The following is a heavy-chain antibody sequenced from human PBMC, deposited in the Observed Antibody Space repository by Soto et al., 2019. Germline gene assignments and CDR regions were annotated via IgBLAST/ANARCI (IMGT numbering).Heavy chain of an antibody. Sequence: GGSLRLSCAASGFTFSNAWMSWVRQAPGKGLEWVDRIKSKTDGGTTDYAAPVKGRFTISRDDSKNTLYLQMNSLKTEDTAVYYCQGDLPERIVEVDYWGQGTLVTVSS. D-gene: IGHD1-26*01. CDR2: IKSKTDGGTT. J-gene: IGHJ4*02. CDR1: GFTFSNAW. CDR3: QGDLPERIVEVDY. V-gene: IGHV3-15*01.